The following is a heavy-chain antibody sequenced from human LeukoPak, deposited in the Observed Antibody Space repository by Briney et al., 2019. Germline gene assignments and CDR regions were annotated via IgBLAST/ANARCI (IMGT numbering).Heavy chain of an antibody. Sequence: ASVKVSCKASGNTFASYYMHWVRQAPGQGLEWMGIINPSGGRTNYAQKFQGRVTMTRDTSTSAVYMELSSLRSEDTAMYYCARDNTAGGPFDYWGQGTLVTVSS. CDR1: GNTFASYY. D-gene: IGHD6-13*01. V-gene: IGHV1-46*01. CDR2: INPSGGRT. CDR3: ARDNTAGGPFDY. J-gene: IGHJ4*02.